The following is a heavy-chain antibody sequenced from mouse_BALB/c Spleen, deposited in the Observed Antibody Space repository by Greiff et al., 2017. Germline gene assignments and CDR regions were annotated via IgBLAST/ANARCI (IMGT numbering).Heavy chain of an antibody. Sequence: EVKLVESGGDLVKPGGSLKLSCAASGFTFSSYGMSWVRQTPDKRLEWVATISSGGSYTYYPDSVKGRFTISRDNAKNTLYLQMSSLKSEDTAMYYCARGWDKGYFDYWGQGTTLTVSS. V-gene: IGHV5-6*01. CDR3: ARGWDKGYFDY. D-gene: IGHD3-3*01. CDR2: ISSGGSYT. CDR1: GFTFSSYG. J-gene: IGHJ2*01.